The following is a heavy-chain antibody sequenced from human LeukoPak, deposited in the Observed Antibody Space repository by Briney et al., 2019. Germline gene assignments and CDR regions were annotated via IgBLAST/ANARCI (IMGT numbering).Heavy chain of an antibody. CDR3: ARAYSTSWYDAFDL. Sequence: GGSLRLSCAASGFTFSSYAMHWVRQAPGKGLEWVANIKEDGSEKYYVDSVKGRFTISRDNAKNSLYLQMNSLRAEDTAVYYCARAYSTSWYDAFDLWGQGTMVTVSS. CDR1: GFTFSSYA. D-gene: IGHD6-13*01. CDR2: IKEDGSEK. V-gene: IGHV3-7*01. J-gene: IGHJ3*01.